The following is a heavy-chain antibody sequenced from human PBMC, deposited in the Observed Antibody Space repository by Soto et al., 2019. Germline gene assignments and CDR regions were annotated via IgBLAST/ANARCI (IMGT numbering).Heavy chain of an antibody. Sequence: QVQLVQSGAEVKKPGASVKVSCKASGYVFISYGISWVRQAPGQGLEWMGWISRHNGHTSYAQKFQGRVTMTTDASTSTAYMELRSLRSDDTAVYYCVRDLGGSGSYYTDYWGQGTLVIVSS. CDR2: ISRHNGHT. V-gene: IGHV1-18*01. J-gene: IGHJ4*02. CDR1: GYVFISYG. CDR3: VRDLGGSGSYYTDY. D-gene: IGHD3-10*01.